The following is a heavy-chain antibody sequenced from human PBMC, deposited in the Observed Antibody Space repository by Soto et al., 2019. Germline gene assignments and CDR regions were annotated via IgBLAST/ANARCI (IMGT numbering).Heavy chain of an antibody. CDR1: GGTFSSYA. J-gene: IGHJ5*02. V-gene: IGHV1-69*01. CDR3: ASSSGSYYIIPHLFDP. CDR2: IVPIFGTA. Sequence: QVQLVQSGAEVKKPGSSVKVSCKASGGTFSSYAISWVRQAPGQGLEWMGGIVPIFGTANYAQKFQGRVTSTADESTSTAYMELSSLRSEDTAVYYCASSSGSYYIIPHLFDPWGQGTLVTVSS. D-gene: IGHD3-10*01.